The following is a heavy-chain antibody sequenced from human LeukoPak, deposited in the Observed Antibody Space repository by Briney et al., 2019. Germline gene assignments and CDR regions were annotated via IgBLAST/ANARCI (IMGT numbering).Heavy chain of an antibody. CDR1: GYTFTSYA. CDR3: ASPAGNSGSLGMDV. J-gene: IGHJ6*02. V-gene: IGHV7-4-1*02. CDR2: INTNTGNP. Sequence: ASVKVSCKASGYTFTSYAMNWVRQAPGQGLEWMGWINTNTGNPTYAQGFTGRFVFSLDTSVSTAYLQISSLKAEDTAVYYCASPAGNSGSLGMDVWGQGTTVTVSS. D-gene: IGHD6-19*01.